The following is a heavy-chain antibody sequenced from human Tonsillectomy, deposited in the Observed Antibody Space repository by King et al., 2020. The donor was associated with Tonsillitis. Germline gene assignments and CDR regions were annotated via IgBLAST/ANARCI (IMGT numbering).Heavy chain of an antibody. CDR2: IRSSSSYI. Sequence: QLVQSGGGLVKPGGSLRLSCAASGFTFSSYSMNWVRQAPGKGLEWVSSIRSSSSYIYYADSVKGRFTISRDNAKNSLYLQMNSLRAEDTAVYYCARGGYYYDLWYFDLWGRGTLVTVSS. CDR3: ARGGYYYDLWYFDL. V-gene: IGHV3-21*01. CDR1: GFTFSSYS. J-gene: IGHJ2*01. D-gene: IGHD3-22*01.